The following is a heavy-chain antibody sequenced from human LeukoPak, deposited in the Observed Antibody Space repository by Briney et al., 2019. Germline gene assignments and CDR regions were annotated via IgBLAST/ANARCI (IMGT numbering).Heavy chain of an antibody. J-gene: IGHJ5*02. Sequence: ASVKVSCKASGYTFTSYGISWVRQAPGQGLEWMGWISVYNGNTNYAQKLQGRVTVTTDTSTSTAYMDLRSLRSDDTAVYYCARDAYGCSSTSCYSLFDPWGQGTLVTVSS. V-gene: IGHV1-18*01. D-gene: IGHD2-2*01. CDR2: ISVYNGNT. CDR3: ARDAYGCSSTSCYSLFDP. CDR1: GYTFTSYG.